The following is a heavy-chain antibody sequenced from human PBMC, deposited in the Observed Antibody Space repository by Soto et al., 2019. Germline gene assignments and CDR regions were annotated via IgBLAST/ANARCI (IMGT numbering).Heavy chain of an antibody. CDR3: ARDLYGSGSYSDY. D-gene: IGHD3-10*01. CDR1: GGTFSSYA. J-gene: IGHJ4*02. Sequence: ASVKVSCKASGGTFSSYAISWVRQAPGQGLEWMGGIIPIFGTANYAQKFQGRVTITADESTSTAYMELSSLRSEDMAVYYCARDLYGSGSYSDYWGQGTLVTVSS. V-gene: IGHV1-69*13. CDR2: IIPIFGTA.